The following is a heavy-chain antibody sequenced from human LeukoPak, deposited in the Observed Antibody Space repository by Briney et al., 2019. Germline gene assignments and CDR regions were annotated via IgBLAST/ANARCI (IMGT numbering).Heavy chain of an antibody. Sequence: SETLSLTCAVYGGSFSGYYWSWIRQPPGKGLEWIGEINHSGSTYYNPSLKSRVTISVDTSKNQFSLKLSSVTAADTAVYYCARPRMVRGVSIGYYFDYWGQGTLVTVSS. CDR1: GGSFSGYY. J-gene: IGHJ4*02. CDR3: ARPRMVRGVSIGYYFDY. V-gene: IGHV4-34*01. D-gene: IGHD3-10*01. CDR2: INHSGST.